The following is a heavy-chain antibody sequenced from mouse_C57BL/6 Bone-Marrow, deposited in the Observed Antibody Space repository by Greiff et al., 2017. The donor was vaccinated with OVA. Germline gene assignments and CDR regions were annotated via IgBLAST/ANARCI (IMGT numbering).Heavy chain of an antibody. V-gene: IGHV10-1*01. CDR3: GRDYVKAWFAY. CDR1: GFSFNTYA. CDR2: IRSKSNNYAT. D-gene: IGHD2-4*01. J-gene: IGHJ3*01. Sequence: EVKLMESGGGLVQPKGSLKLSCAASGFSFNTYAMNWVRQAPGKGLEWVARIRSKSNNYATYYAASVKCRFTISRDDSESMLYLQMNNVKTEYTAIYYCGRDYVKAWFAYWGQGTLVTVSA.